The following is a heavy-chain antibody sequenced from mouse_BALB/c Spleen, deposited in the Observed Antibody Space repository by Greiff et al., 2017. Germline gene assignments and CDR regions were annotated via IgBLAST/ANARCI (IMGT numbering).Heavy chain of an antibody. Sequence: EVQRVESGGGLVKPGGSLTLSCAASGFTFSSYAMSWVRQTPEKRLEWVASISSGGSTYYPDSVKGRFTISRDNARNILYLQMSSLRSEDTAMYYCARGDDGYYAWFAYWGQGTLVTVSA. CDR2: ISSGGST. J-gene: IGHJ3*01. D-gene: IGHD2-3*01. CDR1: GFTFSSYA. CDR3: ARGDDGYYAWFAY. V-gene: IGHV5-6-5*01.